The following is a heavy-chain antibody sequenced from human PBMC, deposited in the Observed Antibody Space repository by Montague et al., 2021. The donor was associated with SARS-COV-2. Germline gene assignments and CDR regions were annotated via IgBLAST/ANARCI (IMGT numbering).Heavy chain of an antibody. CDR2: INHSGST. Sequence: SETLSLTCAVYGGSFSGSYWSWIRQPPGKGLEWIGEINHSGSTNYNPSLKSRVTISVDTSKNQFSLKLRSVTAADTAVYYCARVSFYGSGTSLGMDVWGQGTPVTVSS. CDR1: GGSFSGSY. CDR3: ARVSFYGSGTSLGMDV. V-gene: IGHV4-34*01. J-gene: IGHJ6*02. D-gene: IGHD3-10*01.